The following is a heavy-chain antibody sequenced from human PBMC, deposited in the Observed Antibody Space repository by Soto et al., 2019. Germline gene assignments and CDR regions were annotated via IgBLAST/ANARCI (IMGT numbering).Heavy chain of an antibody. V-gene: IGHV1-18*04. CDR2: ISAYNGNT. Sequence: ASVKVSCKASGYTFTSYGISWVRQAPGQGLEWMGWISAYNGNTNYAQKLQGRVTMTTDTSTSTAYMELRSLRSDDTAVYYCARDYPLIAAAGIYFDYWGQGTLVTVSS. D-gene: IGHD6-13*01. J-gene: IGHJ4*02. CDR1: GYTFTSYG. CDR3: ARDYPLIAAAGIYFDY.